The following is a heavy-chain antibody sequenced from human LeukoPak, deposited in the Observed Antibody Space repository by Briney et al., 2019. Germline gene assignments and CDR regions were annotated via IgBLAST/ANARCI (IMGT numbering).Heavy chain of an antibody. V-gene: IGHV3-21*01. CDR2: ISCSSSYI. D-gene: IGHD3-10*01. J-gene: IGHJ4*02. CDR3: ARGTEYYYGSGSSSFDY. CDR1: EFTFSSYV. Sequence: GGSLRLSCAASEFTFSSYVMAWVRQAPGKGLEWVSSISCSSSYIYYADSVKGRFTISRDNAKNSLYLQMNSLRAEDTAVYYCARGTEYYYGSGSSSFDYWGQGTLVTVSS.